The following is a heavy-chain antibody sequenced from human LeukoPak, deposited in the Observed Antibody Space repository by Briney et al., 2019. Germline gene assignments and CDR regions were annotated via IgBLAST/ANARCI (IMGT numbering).Heavy chain of an antibody. CDR1: GGSISSYY. J-gene: IGHJ4*02. Sequence: PSETLSLTCTVSGGSISSYYWIWIRQPPGKGLEWIGYIYYSGSTNYNPSLKSRVTISVDTSKNQFSLKLSSVTAAETDVYYCARVGRRDGYSLALYYFDYWGQGTLVTVSS. D-gene: IGHD5-24*01. CDR2: IYYSGST. CDR3: ARVGRRDGYSLALYYFDY. V-gene: IGHV4-59*01.